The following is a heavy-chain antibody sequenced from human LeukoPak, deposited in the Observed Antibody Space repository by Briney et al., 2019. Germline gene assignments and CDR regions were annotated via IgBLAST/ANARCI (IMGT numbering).Heavy chain of an antibody. Sequence: GGSLRLSCAASGFTFSSYALHWVRQAPGKGLEWVSVISYDGGKEYYADSVKGRFTISRDNSKNTLYLQMNSLRGEDTAVYYCARDRNSASSNNCFDPWGQGTLVTVSS. CDR3: ARDRNSASSNNCFDP. D-gene: IGHD6-6*01. CDR1: GFTFSSYA. CDR2: ISYDGGKE. J-gene: IGHJ5*02. V-gene: IGHV3-30-3*01.